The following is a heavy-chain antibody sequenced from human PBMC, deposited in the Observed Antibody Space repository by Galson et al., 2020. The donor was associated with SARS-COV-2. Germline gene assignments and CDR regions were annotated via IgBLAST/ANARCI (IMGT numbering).Heavy chain of an antibody. V-gene: IGHV3-23*01. J-gene: IGHJ4*02. Sequence: TGGSLRLSCAASGFTFSSYAMSWVRQAPGKGLEWVSAISGSGGSTYYADSVRGRFTISRDNSKNTPYLQMNSLRAEDTAVYYCAKGERITFLVVVSAVAYGGQGTLVTVSS. CDR1: GFTFSSYA. CDR2: ISGSGGST. CDR3: AKGERITFLVVVSAVAY. D-gene: IGHD3-22*01.